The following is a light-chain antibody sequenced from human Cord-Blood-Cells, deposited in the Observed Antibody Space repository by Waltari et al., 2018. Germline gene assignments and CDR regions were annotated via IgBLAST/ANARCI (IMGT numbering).Light chain of an antibody. CDR3: CSYTSSSTLV. V-gene: IGLV2-11*01. CDR2: DVS. CDR1: SSDVGGYNY. Sequence: QSALTQPRSVSGSPGQSVTISCTGTSSDVGGYNYFSWYQQHPGKAPKLMIYDVSKRPSGVPDRFSGSKSGNTASLTISGLQAEDEADYYCCSYTSSSTLVFGGGTKLTVL. J-gene: IGLJ2*01.